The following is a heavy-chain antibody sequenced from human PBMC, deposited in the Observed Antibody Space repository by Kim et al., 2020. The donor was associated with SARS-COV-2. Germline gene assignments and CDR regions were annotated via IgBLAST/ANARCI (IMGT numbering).Heavy chain of an antibody. J-gene: IGHJ4*02. CDR3: VYRGRGYRSFFDY. CDR1: GGSFSGYY. Sequence: SETLSLTCAVSGGSFSGYYWSWVRQAPGKGLEWIGEIDPSGTTNYNPSLESRVAISGDTPQDQFFLRLSSLTAADTATYYCVYRGRGYRSFFDYWGQGTLVTVSS. CDR2: IDPSGTT. V-gene: IGHV4-34*01. D-gene: IGHD5-18*01.